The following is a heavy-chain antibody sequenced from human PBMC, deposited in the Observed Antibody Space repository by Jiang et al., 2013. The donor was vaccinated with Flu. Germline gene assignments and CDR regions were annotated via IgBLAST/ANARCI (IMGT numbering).Heavy chain of an antibody. J-gene: IGHJ4*02. CDR3: AREGGRDGYRNRPFDY. CDR1: GGSISYYY. CDR2: IYYDGST. D-gene: IGHD5-24*01. V-gene: IGHV4-59*01. Sequence: GSGLVKPSETLSLTCTVSGGSISYYYWSWIRQPPGKGLEWIGYIYYDGSTNYNPSLKSRVTISVDTSTNHFSLKLSSVTTADTAIYYCAREGGRDGYRNRPFDYWGQGTLVTVSS.